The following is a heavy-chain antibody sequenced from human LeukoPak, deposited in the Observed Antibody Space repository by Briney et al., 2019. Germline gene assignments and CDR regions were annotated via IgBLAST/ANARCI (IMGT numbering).Heavy chain of an antibody. CDR2: IFYTGKN. Sequence: SETLSLTCAVSGGSINSHYWGWIRQPPGKGLQWIGDIFYTGKNNYNPSLKSRVTISLDTSKDHLSLHLTSVLAANTAIYYCVRRDTGWNYFDYWGQGILVTVSS. CDR1: GGSINSHY. D-gene: IGHD6-19*01. J-gene: IGHJ4*02. V-gene: IGHV4-59*08. CDR3: VRRDTGWNYFDY.